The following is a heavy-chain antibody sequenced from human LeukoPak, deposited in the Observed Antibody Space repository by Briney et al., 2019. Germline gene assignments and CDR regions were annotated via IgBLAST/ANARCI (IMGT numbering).Heavy chain of an antibody. J-gene: IGHJ4*02. CDR2: ISGSGGST. D-gene: IGHD3-22*01. Sequence: PGGSLRLSCAASGFTFSSYAMHWVRQAPGKGLEWVSAISGSGGSTYYADSVKGRFTISRDNSKNTLYLQMNSLRAEDTAVYYCARDWETYYYDSSGPPLHWGQGTLVTVSS. CDR1: GFTFSSYA. V-gene: IGHV3-23*01. CDR3: ARDWETYYYDSSGPPLH.